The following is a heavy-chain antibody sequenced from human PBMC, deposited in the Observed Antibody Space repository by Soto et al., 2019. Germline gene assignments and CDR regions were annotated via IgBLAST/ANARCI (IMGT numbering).Heavy chain of an antibody. CDR3: AREAAAATRGDFDY. D-gene: IGHD6-13*01. Sequence: KPSETLSLTCAVYGGSFTGYYCSWIRQPPGKGLEWIGGIHHSGSTHYNPTLKSRVTMSLDTSKNQFSLKVRSVTAADTAVYYCAREAAAATRGDFDYWGQGTLVTVSS. CDR2: IHHSGST. CDR1: GGSFTGYY. V-gene: IGHV4-34*01. J-gene: IGHJ4*02.